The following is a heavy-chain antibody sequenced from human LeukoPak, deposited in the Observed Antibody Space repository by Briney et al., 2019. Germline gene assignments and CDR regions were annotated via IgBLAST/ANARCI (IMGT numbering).Heavy chain of an antibody. Sequence: GGSLRLSCAASGFTVSNKYMTWVRQAPGKGLEWVSTISRSGVATYYANSVKGRFTISRDNSKNTVYLQMNSLRAEDTAIYYCAKHSHDGSAPYYEVQLDYWGQGTLVTVSS. V-gene: IGHV3-23*01. D-gene: IGHD3-22*01. CDR3: AKHSHDGSAPYYEVQLDY. CDR2: ISRSGVAT. J-gene: IGHJ4*02. CDR1: GFTVSNKY.